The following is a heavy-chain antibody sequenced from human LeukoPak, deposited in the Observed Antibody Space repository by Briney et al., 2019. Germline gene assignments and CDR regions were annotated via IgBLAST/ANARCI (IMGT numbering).Heavy chain of an antibody. Sequence: GSLRLSCAASGFTFSSYSMNWVRQAPGKGLEWIGEINHSGSTNYNPSLKSRVTISVDTSKNQFSLKLSSVTAADTAVYYCARRYGSGTPGDYWGQGTLVTVSS. J-gene: IGHJ4*02. V-gene: IGHV4-34*01. CDR2: INHSGST. CDR3: ARRYGSGTPGDY. D-gene: IGHD3-10*01. CDR1: GFTFSSYS.